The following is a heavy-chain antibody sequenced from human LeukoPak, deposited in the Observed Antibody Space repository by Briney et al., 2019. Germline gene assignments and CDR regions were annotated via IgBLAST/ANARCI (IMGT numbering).Heavy chain of an antibody. Sequence: GGSLRLSCAASGFTFSNYSMNWVRQAPGKGLEWVSSISSSSSYIYYADSVKGRFTISRDNAKNSLYLQMNSLRAEDTAVYYCTSARDQLFDYWGQGTLVTVSS. CDR3: TSARDQLFDY. CDR2: ISSSSSYI. V-gene: IGHV3-21*01. D-gene: IGHD2-2*01. CDR1: GFTFSNYS. J-gene: IGHJ4*02.